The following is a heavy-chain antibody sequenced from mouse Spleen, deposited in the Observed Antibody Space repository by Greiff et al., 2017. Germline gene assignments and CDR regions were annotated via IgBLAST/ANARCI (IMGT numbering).Heavy chain of an antibody. V-gene: IGHV1-72*01. D-gene: IGHD6-1*01. CDR1: GYTFTSYW. CDR2: IDPSSGGT. Sequence: VQLQQSGAELAKPGASVKLSCKASGYTFTSYWMHWVKQRPGRGLEWIGRIDPSSGGTKYNEKFKSKATLTVDKPSSTAYMQLSSLTSEDSAVYYCARSGTLCVNYFDYWGQGTTLTVSS. CDR3: ARSGTLCVNYFDY. J-gene: IGHJ2*01.